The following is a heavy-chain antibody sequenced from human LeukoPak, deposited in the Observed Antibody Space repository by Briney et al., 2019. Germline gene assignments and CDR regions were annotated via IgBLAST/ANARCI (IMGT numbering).Heavy chain of an antibody. V-gene: IGHV4-59*01. CDR3: ARADDAFDI. CDR1: GGSFSGYY. Sequence: SETLSLTCAVYGGSFSGYYWSWIRQPPGKGLEWIGYIYYSGSTNYNPSLKSRVTISVDTSKNQFSLKPSSVTAADTAVYYCARADDAFDIWGQGTMVTVSS. CDR2: IYYSGST. J-gene: IGHJ3*02.